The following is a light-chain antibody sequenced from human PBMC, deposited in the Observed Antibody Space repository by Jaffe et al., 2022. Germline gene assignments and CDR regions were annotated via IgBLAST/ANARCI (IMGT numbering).Light chain of an antibody. CDR2: DVS. Sequence: QSALTQPHSVSGSPGQSVAISCTGTSNDVGAYNYVSWYQQHPGKVPKLIIYDVSERPSGVPDRFSGSKSGNTASLTISGLQAEDEADYYCCSYAGSNTVEVFGGGTKLTVL. V-gene: IGLV2-11*01. CDR3: CSYAGSNTVEV. CDR1: SNDVGAYNY. J-gene: IGLJ2*01.